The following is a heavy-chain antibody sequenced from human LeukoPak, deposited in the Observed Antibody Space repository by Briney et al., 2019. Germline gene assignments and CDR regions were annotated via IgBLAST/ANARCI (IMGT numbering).Heavy chain of an antibody. J-gene: IGHJ5*02. CDR1: GFTFSSYS. D-gene: IGHD1-26*01. Sequence: GGSLRLSCAASGFTFSSYSMNWVRQAPGKGLEWVSSISSSSSYIYYADSVKGRFTISRDNAKNSLYLQMNSLRAEDTAVYYCARVFVMGAILEGFDPWGQGTLVTVSS. V-gene: IGHV3-21*01. CDR2: ISSSSSYI. CDR3: ARVFVMGAILEGFDP.